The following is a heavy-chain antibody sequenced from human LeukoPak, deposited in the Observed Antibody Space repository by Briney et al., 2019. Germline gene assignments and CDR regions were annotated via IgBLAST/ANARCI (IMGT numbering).Heavy chain of an antibody. V-gene: IGHV3-23*01. CDR2: ISGSGGST. CDR3: AKESGYSYGENLDY. Sequence: PGGSLRLSCAASGFIFSSAAMNWVRQAPGKGLEWVSGISGSGGSTYYAGAVKGRFTVSRDNSKNMFFLQMHSLRAEDTAVYYCAKESGYSYGENLDYWGQGTLVTVSS. CDR1: GFIFSSAA. J-gene: IGHJ4*02. D-gene: IGHD5-18*01.